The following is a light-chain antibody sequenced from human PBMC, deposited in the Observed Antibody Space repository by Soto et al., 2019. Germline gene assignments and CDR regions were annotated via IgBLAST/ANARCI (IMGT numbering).Light chain of an antibody. V-gene: IGKV1-33*01. J-gene: IGKJ5*01. CDR1: QTINSW. Sequence: VQMTLSPSTLSASVGDRVTITCRASQTINSWLAWYQQKPGRAPKLLIYDASNLEAGVPSRFRGSGSGTDFTFTISRLQPEDIATYYCQQYENLPTFGQGTRLEIK. CDR3: QQYENLPT. CDR2: DAS.